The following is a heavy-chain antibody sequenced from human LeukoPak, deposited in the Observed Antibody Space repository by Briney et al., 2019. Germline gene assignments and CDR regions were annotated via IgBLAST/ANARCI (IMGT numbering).Heavy chain of an antibody. CDR2: IKQDGSEK. CDR1: GFTFSTYG. Sequence: GGSLTLSCPATGFTFSTYGMHWVRQAPGKGLEWVANIKQDGSEKYYVNSVKGRFTISRDNAKNSLYPQITSLRAEDTAIYYCAREDDWNYEDYWGQGTLVTVSS. V-gene: IGHV3-7*03. CDR3: AREDDWNYEDY. J-gene: IGHJ4*02. D-gene: IGHD1-7*01.